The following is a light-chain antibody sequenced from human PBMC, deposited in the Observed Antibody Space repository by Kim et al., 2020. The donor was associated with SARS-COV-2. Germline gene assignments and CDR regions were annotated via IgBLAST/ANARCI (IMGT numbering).Light chain of an antibody. CDR2: AAS. Sequence: DIQMTQSQSSLSAFVGDRVTITCRASQTIDSYLNWYQQKPGKAPKLLIYAASSLQSGVPSRFSGSGSGTDFTLTISSLQPEDSATYYCQQSYTTPHTFGQGTKLEI. CDR3: QQSYTTPHT. V-gene: IGKV1-39*01. CDR1: QTIDSY. J-gene: IGKJ2*01.